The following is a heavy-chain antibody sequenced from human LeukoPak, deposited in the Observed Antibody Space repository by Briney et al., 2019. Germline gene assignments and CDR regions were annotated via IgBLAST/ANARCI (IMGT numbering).Heavy chain of an antibody. D-gene: IGHD6-6*01. J-gene: IGHJ5*02. V-gene: IGHV4-30-4*01. CDR2: IYYSGST. CDR1: GGSINSGDYY. Sequence: PSETLSLTCTVSGGSINSGDYYWSWIRQPPGKGLEWIGYIYYSGSTYYNPSLKSRVTISVDTSKNQFSLKLSSVTAADTAVYYCARVGAARWGEVWFDPWGQGTLVTVSS. CDR3: ARVGAARWGEVWFDP.